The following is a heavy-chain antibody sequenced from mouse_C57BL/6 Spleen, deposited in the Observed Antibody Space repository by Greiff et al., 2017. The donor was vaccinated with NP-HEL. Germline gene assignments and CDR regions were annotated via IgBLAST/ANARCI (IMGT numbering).Heavy chain of an antibody. J-gene: IGHJ1*03. D-gene: IGHD1-1*01. V-gene: IGHV1-82*01. Sequence: VQLQQSGPELVKPGASVKISCKASGYAFSSSWMNWVKQRPGKGLEWIGRIYPGDGDTNYNGKFKGKATLTADKSSSTAYMQLSSLTSEDSAVYFCARGYYYGTSPFDVWGTGTTVTVSS. CDR1: GYAFSSSW. CDR3: ARGYYYGTSPFDV. CDR2: IYPGDGDT.